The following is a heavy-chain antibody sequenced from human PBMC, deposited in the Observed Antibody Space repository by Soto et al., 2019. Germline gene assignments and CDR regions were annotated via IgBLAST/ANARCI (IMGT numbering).Heavy chain of an antibody. Sequence: QVQLVQSGAEVKKPGASVKVSCKASGYSFTGYYMHWVRQAPGQGLEWMGWINPDNGGTNYAQQFQGRVTVTRDTSISTAYMELSRLGSDDTAVYYCVREPGTTSADYWCQGTLVTVSS. CDR2: INPDNGGT. CDR3: VREPGTTSADY. CDR1: GYSFTGYY. D-gene: IGHD1-7*01. J-gene: IGHJ4*02. V-gene: IGHV1-2*02.